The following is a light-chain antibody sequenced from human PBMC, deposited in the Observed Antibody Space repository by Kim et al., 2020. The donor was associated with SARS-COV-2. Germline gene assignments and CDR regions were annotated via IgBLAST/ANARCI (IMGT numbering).Light chain of an antibody. CDR3: QQYHSSPRT. Sequence: SPGERATLSCRASQSVSSSFLACYQQKPGQAPRLLIHGASSRATGIPDRFSGSGSGTDFTLTIRRLEPEDFAVYYCQQYHSSPRTFGQGTKVDIK. J-gene: IGKJ1*01. CDR1: QSVSSSF. CDR2: GAS. V-gene: IGKV3-20*01.